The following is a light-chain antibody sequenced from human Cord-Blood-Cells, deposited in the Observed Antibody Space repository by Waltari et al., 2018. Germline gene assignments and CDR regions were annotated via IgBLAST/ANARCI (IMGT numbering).Light chain of an antibody. CDR3: QQYYSTPYT. CDR2: WAS. V-gene: IGKV4-1*01. CDR1: QSVLYSSNNKNY. Sequence: DIVMTQSPDSLAVSLGARATINCKPSQSVLYSSNNKNYLAWYQQKPGQPPKLLIYWASTRESGVPDRFSGSGSGTDFTLTISSLQAEDVAVYYCQQYYSTPYTFGQGTKLEIK. J-gene: IGKJ2*01.